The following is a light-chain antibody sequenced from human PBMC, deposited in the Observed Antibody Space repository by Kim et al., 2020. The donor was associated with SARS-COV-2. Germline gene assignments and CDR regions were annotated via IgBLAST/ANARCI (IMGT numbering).Light chain of an antibody. V-gene: IGKV3-15*01. Sequence: VSPGERATVACRASQGVSGNLAWYRQKPGQAPRLLIYDASTRAIGIPGRYSASGSGTEFTLTISSLQSEDFATYYCQQYSDWPRTFGQGTKVDIK. CDR1: QGVSGN. CDR2: DAS. J-gene: IGKJ1*01. CDR3: QQYSDWPRT.